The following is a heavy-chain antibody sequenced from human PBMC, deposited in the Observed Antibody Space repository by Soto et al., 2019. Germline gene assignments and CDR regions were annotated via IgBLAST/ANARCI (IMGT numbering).Heavy chain of an antibody. CDR1: GGTFSSYA. J-gene: IGHJ3*02. Sequence: VASVKVSCKASGGTFSSYAISWVRQAPGQGLEWMGGIIPIFGTANYAQKFQGRVTITADESTSTAYMELSSLRSEDTAVYYCATDSGSYDAFDIWGQGTMVTVPS. D-gene: IGHD1-26*01. CDR2: IIPIFGTA. V-gene: IGHV1-69*13. CDR3: ATDSGSYDAFDI.